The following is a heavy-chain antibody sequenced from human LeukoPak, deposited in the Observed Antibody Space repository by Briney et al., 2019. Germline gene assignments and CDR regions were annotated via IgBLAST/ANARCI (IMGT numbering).Heavy chain of an antibody. Sequence: SETLSLTCAVSGGSISSSNWWSWVRQPPGKGLEWIGYIYYSGSTNYNPSLKSRVTISVDKSKNQFSLKLSSVTAADTAVYYCARPNHKDHCSSTSCYKYFDYWGQGTLVTVSS. J-gene: IGHJ4*02. CDR1: GGSISSSNW. V-gene: IGHV4-4*02. CDR2: IYYSGST. CDR3: ARPNHKDHCSSTSCYKYFDY. D-gene: IGHD2-2*02.